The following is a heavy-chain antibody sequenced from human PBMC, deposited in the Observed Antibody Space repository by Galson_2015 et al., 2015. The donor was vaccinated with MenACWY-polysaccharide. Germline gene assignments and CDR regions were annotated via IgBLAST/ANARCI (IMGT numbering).Heavy chain of an antibody. J-gene: IGHJ4*02. Sequence: SLRLSCAASGFTFSSYSMNWVRQAPGKGLEWVSSIGSSSSYIYYADSVKGRFTISRDNAKNSLYLQMNSLRAEDTAVYYCARDRWFGELPFDYWGQGTLVTVSS. D-gene: IGHD3-10*01. V-gene: IGHV3-21*01. CDR1: GFTFSSYS. CDR2: IGSSSSYI. CDR3: ARDRWFGELPFDY.